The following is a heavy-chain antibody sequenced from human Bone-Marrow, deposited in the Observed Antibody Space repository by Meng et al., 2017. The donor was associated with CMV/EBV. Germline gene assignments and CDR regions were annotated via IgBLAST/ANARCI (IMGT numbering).Heavy chain of an antibody. CDR3: ARGYYDSSGYYGLDAFDI. J-gene: IGHJ3*02. V-gene: IGHV3-13*01. Sequence: GESLKISCAASGFTVSSNYMSWVRQAPGKGLEWVSAIGTAGDTYYPGSVKGRFTISRENAKNSLYLQMNSLRAGDTAVYYCARGYYDSSGYYGLDAFDIWGQGTMVTVSS. D-gene: IGHD3-22*01. CDR2: IGTAGDT. CDR1: GFTVSSNY.